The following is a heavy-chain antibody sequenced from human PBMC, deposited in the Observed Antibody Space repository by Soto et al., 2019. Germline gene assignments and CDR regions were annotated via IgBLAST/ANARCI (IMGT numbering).Heavy chain of an antibody. J-gene: IGHJ6*02. CDR2: ISAYNGNT. Sequence: QVQLVQSGAEVKKPGASVKVSCKASGYTFTSYGISWVRQAPGQGLEWMGWISAYNGNTNYAQKLQGRVTMTTDTSTSTAYMELRSLRSDDTAVSYCARDRGSGWYRGGYYYYGMDVWGQGTTVTVSS. CDR3: ARDRGSGWYRGGYYYYGMDV. CDR1: GYTFTSYG. D-gene: IGHD6-19*01. V-gene: IGHV1-18*01.